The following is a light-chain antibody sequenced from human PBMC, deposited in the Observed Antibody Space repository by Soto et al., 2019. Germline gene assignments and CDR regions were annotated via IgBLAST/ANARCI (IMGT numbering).Light chain of an antibody. CDR3: QQYGSTPLT. V-gene: IGKV3-20*01. CDR1: QSVGNNY. CDR2: DAS. J-gene: IGKJ4*01. Sequence: EIVLTQSPGTLSLSPGERATLSCRASQSVGNNYLAWYRQKPGQAPRFLIYDASSRATGIPDRFSGSGSGTDFTLTISRLEPEDFAVYYCQQYGSTPLTFGGGTKVEIK.